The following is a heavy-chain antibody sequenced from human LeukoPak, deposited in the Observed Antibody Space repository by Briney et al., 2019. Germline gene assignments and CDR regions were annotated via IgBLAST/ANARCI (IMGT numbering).Heavy chain of an antibody. CDR3: ARVGGSEYSFDY. CDR2: INHSGST. D-gene: IGHD4-23*01. Sequence: SETLSLTCAVYGGSFSGYYWSWIRQPPGKGLEWMGEINHSGSTNYNPSLKSGVTISVDTSKNQFSLKLSSVTAADTAVYYCARVGGSEYSFDYWGQGTLVTVSS. J-gene: IGHJ4*02. V-gene: IGHV4-34*01. CDR1: GGSFSGYY.